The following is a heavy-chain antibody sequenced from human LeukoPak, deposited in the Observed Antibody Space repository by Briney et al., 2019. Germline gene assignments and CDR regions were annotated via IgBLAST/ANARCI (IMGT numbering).Heavy chain of an antibody. J-gene: IGHJ5*01. V-gene: IGHV3-53*01. CDR2: MYTGGTT. CDR1: GFTVSGTH. Sequence: GGSLRLSCAASGFTVSGTHMSWVRQAPGKGLEWVSAMYTGGTTYYAHSVTGRFTVSRDTSRNTLFLHMDSLRAEDTAVYHCAKDEVTSGGGLASWGQGTLVIVSS. D-gene: IGHD2-21*02. CDR3: AKDEVTSGGGLAS.